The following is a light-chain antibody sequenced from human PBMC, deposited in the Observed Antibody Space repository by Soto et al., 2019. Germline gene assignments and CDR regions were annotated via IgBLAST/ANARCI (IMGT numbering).Light chain of an antibody. V-gene: IGKV1-39*01. Sequence: DIQMTQSPSSLSASAGDRVTITCRASQSISTYLNWYQQKPGKAPKLLISAASSLQRAVPSRFSGSGSGTDFTPTISSLQPEDFASYYCQQSYSTPTFGQGTRLEIK. J-gene: IGKJ5*01. CDR2: AAS. CDR3: QQSYSTPT. CDR1: QSISTY.